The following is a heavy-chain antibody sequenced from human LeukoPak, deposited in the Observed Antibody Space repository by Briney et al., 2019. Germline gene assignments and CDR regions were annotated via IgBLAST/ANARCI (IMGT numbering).Heavy chain of an antibody. D-gene: IGHD4-11*01. CDR2: IYYSGST. Sequence: SETLSLTCTASGGSISSYYWSWIRQPPGKGLEWIGYIYYSGSTNYNPSLKSRVTISVNTSKNQFSLKLSSVTAADTAVYYRARGPPMTTVTTYYYYYMDVWGKGTTVTVSS. CDR1: GGSISSYY. CDR3: ARGPPMTTVTTYYYYYMDV. V-gene: IGHV4-59*01. J-gene: IGHJ6*03.